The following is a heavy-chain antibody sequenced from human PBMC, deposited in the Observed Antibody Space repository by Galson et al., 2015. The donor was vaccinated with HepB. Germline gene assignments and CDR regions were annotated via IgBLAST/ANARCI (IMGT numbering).Heavy chain of an antibody. D-gene: IGHD6-19*01. J-gene: IGHJ6*02. CDR3: ARDRARSSGWSEYYYGMDV. V-gene: IGHV6-1*01. CDR2: TYYRSKWYN. Sequence: CAISGDSVSSNSAAWNWIRQSPSRGLEWLGRTYYRSKWYNDYAVSVKSRITINPDTSKNQFSLQLNSVTPEDTAVYYCARDRARSSGWSEYYYGMDVWGQGTTVTVSS. CDR1: GDSVSSNSAA.